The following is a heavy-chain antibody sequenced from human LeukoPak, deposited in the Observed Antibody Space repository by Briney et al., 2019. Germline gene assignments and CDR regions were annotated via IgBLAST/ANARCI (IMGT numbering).Heavy chain of an antibody. CDR3: AKEYCSNGVCYVGFDS. CDR1: GFTFSSYD. J-gene: IGHJ4*02. D-gene: IGHD2-8*01. V-gene: IGHV3-23*01. CDR2: IRGDSRYT. Sequence: GGTLRLSCAASGFTFSSYDMTWVRQGPGKGLEWVSSIRGDSRYTYYADSVKGRFITSRDNSKNTLNLRLNSLKVEDTAVYFCAKEYCSNGVCYVGFDSWGQGTLVTVSS.